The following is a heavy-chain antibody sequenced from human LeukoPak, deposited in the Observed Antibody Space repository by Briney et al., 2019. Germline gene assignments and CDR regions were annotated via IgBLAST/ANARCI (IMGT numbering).Heavy chain of an antibody. CDR1: GFTFSSYS. D-gene: IGHD6-19*01. Sequence: GGSLRLSCAASGFTFSSYSMNWVRQAPGKGLEGVSSISSSSSYIYYADSVKGRFTISRDNAKNSLYLQMNSLRAEDTAVYYCAAGVAVAGTFYWGQGTLVTVPS. V-gene: IGHV3-21*01. CDR3: AAGVAVAGTFY. J-gene: IGHJ4*02. CDR2: ISSSSSYI.